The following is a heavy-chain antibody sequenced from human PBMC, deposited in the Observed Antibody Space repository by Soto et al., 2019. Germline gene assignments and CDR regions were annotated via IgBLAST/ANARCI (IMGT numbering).Heavy chain of an antibody. CDR2: ISGDADTT. Sequence: EVHLLESGGDLIHPGGSLRLSCVASGFTFSDYAMTWVRQAPGKGLEWVSSISGDADTTYFADSVKGRFTISRHNSENTLYLRLNSLRAEDTAIYYCAKVMDAGYHYGMDVW. D-gene: IGHD2-2*03. CDR1: GFTFSDYA. J-gene: IGHJ6*01. CDR3: AKVMDAGYHYGMDV. V-gene: IGHV3-23*01.